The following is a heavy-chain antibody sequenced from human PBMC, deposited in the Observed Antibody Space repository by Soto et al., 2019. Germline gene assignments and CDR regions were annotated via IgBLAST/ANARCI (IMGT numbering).Heavy chain of an antibody. CDR3: ARDRSPRSSAYAFDI. Sequence: GGSLRLSCAASGFTFSSYSMNWVRQAPGKGLEWVSSISSSSSYIYYADSVKGRFTISRDNAKNSLYLQMNSLRAEDTAVYYCARDRSPRSSAYAFDIWGQGTMVTVSS. J-gene: IGHJ3*02. CDR1: GFTFSSYS. V-gene: IGHV3-21*01. CDR2: ISSSSSYI. D-gene: IGHD3-22*01.